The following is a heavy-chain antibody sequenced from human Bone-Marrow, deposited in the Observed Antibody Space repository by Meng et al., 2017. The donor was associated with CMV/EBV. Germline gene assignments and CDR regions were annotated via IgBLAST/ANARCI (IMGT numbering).Heavy chain of an antibody. D-gene: IGHD1-1*01. CDR2: IYPGDSDT. Sequence: GESLKISCKGSGYTFTNYWIGWVRQMPGKGLEWMGIIYPGDSDTRYSPSFQGQVTISADKSISTAYLQWSSLKASDTALFYCAGRDSNWIPFDYWGQGTLVTVSS. CDR3: AGRDSNWIPFDY. J-gene: IGHJ4*02. V-gene: IGHV5-51*01. CDR1: GYTFTNYW.